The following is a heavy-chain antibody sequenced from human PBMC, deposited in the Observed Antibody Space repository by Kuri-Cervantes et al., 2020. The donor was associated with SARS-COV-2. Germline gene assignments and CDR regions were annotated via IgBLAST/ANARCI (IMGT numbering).Heavy chain of an antibody. V-gene: IGHV3-30*07. Sequence: GGSLRLSCAASGFTFSSYAMHWVRQAPGKGLEWVAVISYDGSNKYYADSVKGRFTISRDNAKNTLYLQMNSLRAEDTAVYYCARDLVLRYFDWSPYYYYGMDVWGQGTTVTVSS. D-gene: IGHD3-9*01. CDR3: ARDLVLRYFDWSPYYYYGMDV. CDR1: GFTFSSYA. J-gene: IGHJ6*02. CDR2: ISYDGSNK.